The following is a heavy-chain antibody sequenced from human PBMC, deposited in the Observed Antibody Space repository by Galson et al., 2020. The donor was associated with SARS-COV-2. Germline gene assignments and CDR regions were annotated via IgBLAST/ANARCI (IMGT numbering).Heavy chain of an antibody. D-gene: IGHD3-10*01. V-gene: IGHV3-9*03. CDR2: LNWNSGGV. J-gene: IGHJ4*02. CDR1: GFIFDDYA. Sequence: SLKISCAASGFIFDDYAMHWVRQAPGKGLEWVSSLNWNSGGVVYADSVHGRFTISRDNAKNSLYLEMNSLRAEDMALYYCVKDSRAHYTSGSYFDFWGQGTLVSVSS. CDR3: VKDSRAHYTSGSYFDF.